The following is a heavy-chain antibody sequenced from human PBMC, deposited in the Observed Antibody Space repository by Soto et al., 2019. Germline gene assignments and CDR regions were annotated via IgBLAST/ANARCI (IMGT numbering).Heavy chain of an antibody. CDR1: GYSIRSGYF. J-gene: IGHJ6*02. Sequence: SETLSLTCAVSGYSIRSGYFWGWIRQPPGKGLEWIGSMYHSGITYYNLSLKSRVTISVDTSKNQLSLKLGSATAADTAVYYCARSMYSTSAQLYYGMDVWGQGTTVTVSS. V-gene: IGHV4-38-2*01. CDR3: ARSMYSTSAQLYYGMDV. D-gene: IGHD6-6*01. CDR2: MYHSGIT.